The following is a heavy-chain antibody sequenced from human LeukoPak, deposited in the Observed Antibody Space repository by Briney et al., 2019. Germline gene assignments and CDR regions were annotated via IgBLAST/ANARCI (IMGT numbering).Heavy chain of an antibody. V-gene: IGHV1-2*02. Sequence: ASVKVSCKTSGYTVTDDYMHWGRQAPGQGLEWMGWINPNSGGTNYAQKFQGRVTMTRDTSISTAYMELSRLRSDDTAVYYCASGSETDAFDIWGQGTMVIVSS. CDR1: GYTVTDDY. J-gene: IGHJ3*02. CDR3: ASGSETDAFDI. CDR2: INPNSGGT. D-gene: IGHD1-26*01.